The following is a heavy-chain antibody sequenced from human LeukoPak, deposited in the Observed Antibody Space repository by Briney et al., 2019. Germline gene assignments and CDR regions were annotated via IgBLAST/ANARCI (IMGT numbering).Heavy chain of an antibody. CDR1: GYSFTSYW. Sequence: GESLKISCKGSGYSFTSYWIGWVRQMPGKGLEWMGIIYPGDSDTRYSPSFQGQVTISADKSISTAYLQWSSLKASDTAMYYCARSYYDSSGYYYSDYWGQGTLVTVSS. CDR2: IYPGDSDT. CDR3: ARSYYDSSGYYYSDY. V-gene: IGHV5-51*01. D-gene: IGHD3-22*01. J-gene: IGHJ4*02.